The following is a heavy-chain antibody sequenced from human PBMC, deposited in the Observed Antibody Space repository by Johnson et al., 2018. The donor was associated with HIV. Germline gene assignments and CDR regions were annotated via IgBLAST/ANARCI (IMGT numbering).Heavy chain of an antibody. V-gene: IGHV3-15*01. Sequence: VQLVESGGGAVQPGRSLRLSCAASGFTFSDYYMSWIRQAPGKGLEWVGRVKSKTDGGTTDYAAPVKGRFTISRDDSKNTLYLQMNSLKTEDTAVYYCITDLERLWFGEGGAFDIWGQGTMVTVSS. J-gene: IGHJ3*02. CDR3: ITDLERLWFGEGGAFDI. CDR2: VKSKTDGGTT. CDR1: GFTFSDYY. D-gene: IGHD3-10*01.